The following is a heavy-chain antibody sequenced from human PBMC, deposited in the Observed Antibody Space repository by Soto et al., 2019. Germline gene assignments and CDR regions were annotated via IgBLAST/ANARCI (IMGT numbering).Heavy chain of an antibody. Sequence: ASVKVSCKASGYTFTSYAMHWVRQAPGQRLEWMGWINAGNGNTKYSQKFQGRVTITRDTSASTAYMELSSLRSEDTAVYYCARAFITMVRGVSDYYYYYGMDVWGQGTTVTV. CDR3: ARAFITMVRGVSDYYYYYGMDV. D-gene: IGHD3-10*01. J-gene: IGHJ6*02. CDR2: INAGNGNT. V-gene: IGHV1-3*01. CDR1: GYTFTSYA.